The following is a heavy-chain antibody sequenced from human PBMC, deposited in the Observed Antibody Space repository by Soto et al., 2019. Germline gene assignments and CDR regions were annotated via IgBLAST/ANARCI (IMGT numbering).Heavy chain of an antibody. CDR3: AKDQRTAMVGYYFDY. CDR1: GFTFSSYG. J-gene: IGHJ4*02. CDR2: ISYDGSNK. V-gene: IGHV3-30*18. Sequence: GGSLRLSCAASGFTFSSYGMHWVRQAPGKGLEWVAVISYDGSNKYYADSVKGRFTISRDNSKNTLYLQMNSLRAEDTAVYYCAKDQRTAMVGYYFDYWGQGTLVTVSS. D-gene: IGHD5-18*01.